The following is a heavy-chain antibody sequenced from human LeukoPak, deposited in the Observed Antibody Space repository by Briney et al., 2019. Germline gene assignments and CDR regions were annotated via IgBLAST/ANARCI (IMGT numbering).Heavy chain of an antibody. CDR1: GLTVSSNC. V-gene: IGHV3-53*01. Sequence: PGGSLRLSCAASGLTVSSNCMSWVRQAPGKGLEWVSVIYSGGSRKYADSVKGRFTISRDNSKNTLYLQMNSLRAEDTAVYYCARGYYDILTGYYGPNWFDPWGQGTLVTVSS. J-gene: IGHJ5*02. D-gene: IGHD3-9*01. CDR2: IYSGGSR. CDR3: ARGYYDILTGYYGPNWFDP.